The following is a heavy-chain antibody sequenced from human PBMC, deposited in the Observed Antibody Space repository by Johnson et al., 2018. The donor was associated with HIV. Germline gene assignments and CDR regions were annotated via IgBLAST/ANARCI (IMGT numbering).Heavy chain of an antibody. CDR3: ARLRSPDAFAI. J-gene: IGHJ3*02. CDR1: EFTLSRYW. V-gene: IGHV3-30*14. D-gene: IGHD2-15*01. CDR2: ISYDGSNK. Sequence: VQLVETGGGLVQPGGSLRLSCAASEFTLSRYWMSWVRQAPGKGLEWVAVISYDGSNKYYADSVKGRFTISRDNSENTLYLQMGSLRAEDMGVYYCARLRSPDAFAIWCQGTMVTVSS.